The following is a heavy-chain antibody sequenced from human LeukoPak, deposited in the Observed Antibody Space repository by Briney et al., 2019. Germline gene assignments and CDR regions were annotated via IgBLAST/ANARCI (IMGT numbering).Heavy chain of an antibody. J-gene: IGHJ4*02. D-gene: IGHD1-7*01. CDR2: IYYSGIT. CDR3: ARMALRGFDY. V-gene: IGHV4-30-4*08. Sequence: PSETLSLTCTVSGGSISSGGYYWSWVRQPPGKGLEWIGYIYYSGITYYNPSLKSRVTISVHTSKNQFSLKLSSVTAADTGVYYCARMALRGFDYWGQGTLVTVSS. CDR1: GGSISSGGYY.